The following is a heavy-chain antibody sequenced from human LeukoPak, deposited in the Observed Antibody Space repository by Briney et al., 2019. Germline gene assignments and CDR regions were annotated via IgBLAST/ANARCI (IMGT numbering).Heavy chain of an antibody. CDR3: ARDTAMVLLGIFDY. D-gene: IGHD5-18*01. CDR2: ISSSSSTI. J-gene: IGHJ4*02. CDR1: GFTFSSYS. Sequence: GGSLRLSCAASGFTFSSYSMNWVRQAPGKGLEWVSYISSSSSTIYYADSAKGRFTISRDNAKNSLYLQMNSLRDEDTAVYYCARDTAMVLLGIFDYWGQGTLVTVSS. V-gene: IGHV3-48*02.